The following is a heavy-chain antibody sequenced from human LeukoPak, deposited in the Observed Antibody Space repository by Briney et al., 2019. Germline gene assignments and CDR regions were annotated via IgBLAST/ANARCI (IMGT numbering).Heavy chain of an antibody. J-gene: IGHJ5*02. CDR1: GYTFTSYG. CDR3: ARGRRRVAAENWFDP. V-gene: IGHV1-18*01. D-gene: IGHD6-13*01. CDR2: ISAYNGNT. Sequence: GASVKVSCKASGYTFTSYGISWVRQAPGQGLEWMGWISAYNGNTNYAQKFQGRVTMTRDTSISTAYMELSRLRSDDTAVYYCARGRRRVAAENWFDPWGQGTLVTVSS.